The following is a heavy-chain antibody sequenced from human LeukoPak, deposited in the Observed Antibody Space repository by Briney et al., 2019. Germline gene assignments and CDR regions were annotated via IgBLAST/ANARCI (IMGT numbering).Heavy chain of an antibody. D-gene: IGHD6-19*01. J-gene: IGHJ4*02. Sequence: GGSLRLSCAASGFTFSSYWMSWVRQAPGKGLEWVANIKQDGSEKYVDSVKGRFTISRDNAKNSLYLQMNSLRAEDTAVYYCARASEWLSVFGYWGQGTLVTVSS. CDR2: IKQDGSEK. CDR1: GFTFSSYW. CDR3: ARASEWLSVFGY. V-gene: IGHV3-7*01.